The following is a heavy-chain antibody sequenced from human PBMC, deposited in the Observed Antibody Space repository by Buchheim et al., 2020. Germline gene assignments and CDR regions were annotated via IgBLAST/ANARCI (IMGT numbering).Heavy chain of an antibody. D-gene: IGHD6-13*01. Sequence: EVQLLESGGGLVQPGGSLRLSCAASGFTFSSYAMSWVRQAPGKGLQWVSAISAGGGSTFYADSVKGRFTISRDNPKNTVYLQMNSLRAEDTAVYYCAKEGYIAPTGFDCWGQGTL. CDR3: AKEGYIAPTGFDC. CDR2: ISAGGGST. CDR1: GFTFSSYA. J-gene: IGHJ4*02. V-gene: IGHV3-23*01.